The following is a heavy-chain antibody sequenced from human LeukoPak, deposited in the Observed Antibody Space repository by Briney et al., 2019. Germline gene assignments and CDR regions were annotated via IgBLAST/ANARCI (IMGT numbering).Heavy chain of an antibody. Sequence: PGGSLRLSCAASGFTFSSYGMHWVRQAPGKGLEWVAVISYDGSNKYYADSVKGRFTISRDNSKNTLYLQMNSLRAEDTAVYYCAKVGGYDYVTSPQDHWGQGTMVTVSS. CDR3: AKVGGYDYVTSPQDH. J-gene: IGHJ3*01. CDR2: ISYDGSNK. CDR1: GFTFSSYG. V-gene: IGHV3-30*18. D-gene: IGHD5-12*01.